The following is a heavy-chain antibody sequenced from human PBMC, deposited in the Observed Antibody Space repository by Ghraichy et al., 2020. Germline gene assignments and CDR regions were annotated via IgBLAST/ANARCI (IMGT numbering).Heavy chain of an antibody. Sequence: GGSLRLSCAASGFTFSDSAIHWVRQASGKGLEWVGRIRSKVNSYVTAYAASVKGRFTVSRDDSKNTAYLQMDSLKTEDTAVYYCTRHPPVYTWYFDLWGRGTLVTVSS. J-gene: IGHJ2*01. CDR1: GFTFSDSA. CDR3: TRHPPVYTWYFDL. V-gene: IGHV3-73*01. CDR2: IRSKVNSYVT.